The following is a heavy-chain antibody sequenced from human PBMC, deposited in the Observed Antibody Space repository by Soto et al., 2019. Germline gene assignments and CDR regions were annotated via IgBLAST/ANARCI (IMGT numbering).Heavy chain of an antibody. J-gene: IGHJ3*02. D-gene: IGHD3-10*01. CDR2: IYYSGST. V-gene: IGHV4-31*03. CDR1: GGSISSGGYY. Sequence: SETLSLTCTVSGGSISSGGYYWSWIRQHPGKGLEWIGYIYYSGSTYYNPSLKSRVTISVDTSKNQFSLKLSSVTAADTAVYYCARTRDEMLYYYGSGSYYSDAIDIWGQGTMVTVSS. CDR3: ARTRDEMLYYYGSGSYYSDAIDI.